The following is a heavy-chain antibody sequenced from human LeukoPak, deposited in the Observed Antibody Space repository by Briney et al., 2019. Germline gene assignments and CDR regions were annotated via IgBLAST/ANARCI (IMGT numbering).Heavy chain of an antibody. CDR3: ARDRHGSGTYNYYGMDV. D-gene: IGHD3-10*01. V-gene: IGHV1-46*01. CDR2: INPSGGST. Sequence: ASVKVSCKASGYTFTTYYMHWARQAPGQGLEWMEIINPSGGSTSYAQKFQGRVTITRDTSTSTVYMEVSSLRSEDTAVYYCARDRHGSGTYNYYGMDVWGQGATVTVSS. CDR1: GYTFTTYY. J-gene: IGHJ6*02.